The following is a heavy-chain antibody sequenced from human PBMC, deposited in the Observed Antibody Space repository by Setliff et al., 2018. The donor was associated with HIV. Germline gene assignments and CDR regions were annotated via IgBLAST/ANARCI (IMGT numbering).Heavy chain of an antibody. D-gene: IGHD4-4*01. V-gene: IGHV3-30*01. J-gene: IGHJ3*02. Sequence: PGGSLRLSCVASGFTFSTFAMHWVRQAPGKGLEWVSVISYDGSRISYADSVKGRFTISRDDSKNTLFLQLNTLRPEDTAVYYCAGIGDYSISGVAFHIWGQGTMVTVS. CDR3: AGIGDYSISGVAFHI. CDR1: GFTFSTFA. CDR2: ISYDGSRI.